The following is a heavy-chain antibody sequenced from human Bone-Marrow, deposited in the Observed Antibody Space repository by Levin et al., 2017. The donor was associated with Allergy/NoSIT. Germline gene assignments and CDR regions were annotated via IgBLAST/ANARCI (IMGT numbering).Heavy chain of an antibody. CDR3: ARHDAPIVVPAAILRTGA. J-gene: IGHJ5*02. D-gene: IGHD2-2*02. V-gene: IGHV4-39*01. CDR1: GGSISSSSYY. CDR2: IYYSGST. Sequence: GSLRLSCTVSGGSISSSSYYWGWIRQPPGKGLEWIGSIYYSGSTYYNPSLKSRVTISVDTSKNQFSLKLSSVTAADTAVYYCARHDAPIVVPAAILRTGAWGQGTLVTVSS.